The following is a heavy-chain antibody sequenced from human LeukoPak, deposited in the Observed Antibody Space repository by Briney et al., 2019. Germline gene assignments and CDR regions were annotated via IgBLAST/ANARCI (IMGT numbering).Heavy chain of an antibody. CDR1: GFTFSSYS. J-gene: IGHJ4*02. Sequence: GGSLRLSCAASGFTFSSYSMNWVRQAPGKGLEWVSSISSSSSYIYYADSVKGRFTISRDNAKNSLYLQMNSLRAEDTAVYYCARSSVAGKSYFDYWGQGTLVTVSS. CDR3: ARSSVAGKSYFDY. V-gene: IGHV3-21*01. D-gene: IGHD6-19*01. CDR2: ISSSSSYI.